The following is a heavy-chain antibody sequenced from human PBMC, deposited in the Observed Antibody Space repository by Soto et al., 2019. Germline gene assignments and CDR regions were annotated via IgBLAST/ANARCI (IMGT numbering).Heavy chain of an antibody. J-gene: IGHJ6*02. D-gene: IGHD1-26*01. CDR2: IYYRGGT. V-gene: IGHV4-59*11. CDR1: GGSISSHY. Sequence: SETLSLTCTVSGGSISSHYWSWVRQAPGKGLEWIGHIYYRGGTTYNPSLRSRSTISVDTSNNQFSLKLNSVTTADTAVYYCARDGREASGMDVWGQGTKVTVSS. CDR3: ARDGREASGMDV.